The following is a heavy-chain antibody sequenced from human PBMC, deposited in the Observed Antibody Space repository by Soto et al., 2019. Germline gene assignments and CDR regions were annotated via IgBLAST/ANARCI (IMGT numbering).Heavy chain of an antibody. J-gene: IGHJ4*02. CDR2: ISYDGNNR. Sequence: LRLSCAASGFTFSSYGMHWVRQAPGKGLEWVAVISYDGNNRYYADSVKGRFTISRDNPKNTLYLQMNSLRAEDTAVYYCASTWSGYYYFDSWGQGTLVTVSS. V-gene: IGHV3-30*03. D-gene: IGHD3-3*01. CDR1: GFTFSSYG. CDR3: ASTWSGYYYFDS.